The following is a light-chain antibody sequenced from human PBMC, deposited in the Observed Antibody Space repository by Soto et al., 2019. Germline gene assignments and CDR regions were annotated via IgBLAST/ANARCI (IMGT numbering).Light chain of an antibody. V-gene: IGKV3D-20*02. CDR3: QQSYRIWT. J-gene: IGKJ1*01. CDR2: DAS. Sequence: EIVLTQSPATLSLSPGERATLSCRASQSVSSNYLAWYQQNPGQAPRLLIYDASNRATGIPDRFSGSGSGTDFTLTITSLQPEDFATYYCQQSYRIWTFGQGTKVDIK. CDR1: QSVSSNY.